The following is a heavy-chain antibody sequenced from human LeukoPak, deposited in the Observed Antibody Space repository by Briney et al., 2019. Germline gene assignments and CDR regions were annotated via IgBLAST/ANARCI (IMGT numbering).Heavy chain of an antibody. CDR2: FDPEDGET. J-gene: IGHJ4*02. V-gene: IGHV1-24*01. D-gene: IGHD3-22*01. Sequence: ASVKVSCKVSGYTLTELSMHWERQAPGKGLEWMGGFDPEDGETIYAQKFQGRVTMTEDTSTDTAYMELSSLRSEDTAVYYCATETNYDSSAYYPSFDYWGQGTLVTVSS. CDR1: GYTLTELS. CDR3: ATETNYDSSAYYPSFDY.